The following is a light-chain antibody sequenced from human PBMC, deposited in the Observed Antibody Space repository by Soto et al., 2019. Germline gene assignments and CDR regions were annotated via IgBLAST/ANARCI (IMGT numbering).Light chain of an antibody. V-gene: IGKV3-11*01. CDR1: QSVSSY. Sequence: EIVLTQSPATLSLSPGERATLSCRASQSVSSYLAWYQQKPGQAPRLLIYDASNRATGIPARFSGSGSWTDFTLNISSLAPADFAVYYCQQRSNWLTFGGGTKVEIK. J-gene: IGKJ4*01. CDR2: DAS. CDR3: QQRSNWLT.